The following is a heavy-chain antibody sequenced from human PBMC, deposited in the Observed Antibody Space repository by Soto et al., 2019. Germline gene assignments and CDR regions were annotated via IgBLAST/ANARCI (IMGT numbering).Heavy chain of an antibody. CDR2: ISYDGSNK. CDR1: VFTFTTYC. CDR3: AKDLYGRKERIGDTAY. D-gene: IGHD5-18*01. J-gene: IGHJ4*02. V-gene: IGHV3-30*18. Sequence: GVSLRLSCATSVFTFTTYCMHWVRQAPGKGLEWVAVISYDGSNKYYADSVKGRFTISRDNSKNTLYLQMNSLRAEDTAVYYCAKDLYGRKERIGDTAYWGQGTLVTVSS.